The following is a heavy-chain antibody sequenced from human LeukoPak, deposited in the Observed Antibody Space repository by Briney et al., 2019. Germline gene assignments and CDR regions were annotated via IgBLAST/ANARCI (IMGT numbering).Heavy chain of an antibody. CDR3: ARHSDCSSTSCYPFDI. D-gene: IGHD2-2*01. CDR1: GGSISSYY. Sequence: PSETLSLTCTVSGGSISSYYWSWIRQPPGKGLEWIGYIYYSGSTNYNPSLKSRVTISVDTSKNLFSLKLSSVTAADTAVYYCARHSDCSSTSCYPFDIWGQGTMVTVSS. J-gene: IGHJ3*02. CDR2: IYYSGST. V-gene: IGHV4-59*08.